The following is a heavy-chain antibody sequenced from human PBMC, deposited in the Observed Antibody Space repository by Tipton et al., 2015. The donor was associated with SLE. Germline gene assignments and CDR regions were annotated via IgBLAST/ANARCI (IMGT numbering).Heavy chain of an antibody. D-gene: IGHD3-22*01. CDR3: ARDGSSGYYFDY. Sequence: TLSLTCAVYGGSISSGGYYWSWIRQHPGKGLEWIGYIYYSGSTYYNPSLKSRVAISVDTSKNQFSLKLSSVTAADTAVYYCARDGSSGYYFDYWGQGTLVTVSS. CDR1: GGSISSGGYY. J-gene: IGHJ4*02. V-gene: IGHV4-31*11. CDR2: IYYSGST.